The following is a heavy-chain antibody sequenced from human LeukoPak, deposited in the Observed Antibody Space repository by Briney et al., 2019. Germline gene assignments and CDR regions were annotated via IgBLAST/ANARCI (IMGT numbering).Heavy chain of an antibody. V-gene: IGHV1-18*01. CDR2: ISAYNGNK. D-gene: IGHD2-2*02. Sequence: SVKVSCKASGYTFTSYGISWVRHAPGQGLEWMGWISAYNGNKNYAQKLQGRVTMTTDTSTSTAYMELRSLRSDDTAVYYCARGDLPRYYSSTSCYTRSPKYNWFDPWGQGTLVTVSS. CDR1: GYTFTSYG. J-gene: IGHJ5*02. CDR3: ARGDLPRYYSSTSCYTRSPKYNWFDP.